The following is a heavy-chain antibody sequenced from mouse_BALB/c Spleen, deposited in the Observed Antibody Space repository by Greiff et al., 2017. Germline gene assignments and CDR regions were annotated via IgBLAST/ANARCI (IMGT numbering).Heavy chain of an antibody. V-gene: IGHV7-3*02. CDR2: IRNKANGYTT. Sequence: EVKLMESGGGLVQPGGSLRLSCATSGFTFTDYYMSWVRQPPGKALEWLGFIRNKANGYTTEYSASVKGRFTISRDNSQSILYLQMNTLRAEDSATYYCARDKTGLYFDYWGQGTTLTVSS. J-gene: IGHJ2*01. CDR1: GFTFTDYY. CDR3: ARDKTGLYFDY. D-gene: IGHD4-1*01.